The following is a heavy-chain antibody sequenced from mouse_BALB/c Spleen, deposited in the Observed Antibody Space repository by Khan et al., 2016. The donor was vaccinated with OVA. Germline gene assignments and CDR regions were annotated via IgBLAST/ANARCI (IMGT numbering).Heavy chain of an antibody. CDR1: GYTFTSFW. CDR3: EIGGYGSPFAY. Sequence: QVQLQQSGPELVRPGASVKMSCKASGYTFTSFWIHWVKQRPGQGLEWIGMIDPSKSETRLNQEFKEKATLNVDKSSTTAYMQLSRLTSEDSAVYSCEIGGYGSPFAYWGQETLVTVSA. V-gene: IGHV1-74*01. J-gene: IGHJ3*01. D-gene: IGHD1-1*01. CDR2: IDPSKSET.